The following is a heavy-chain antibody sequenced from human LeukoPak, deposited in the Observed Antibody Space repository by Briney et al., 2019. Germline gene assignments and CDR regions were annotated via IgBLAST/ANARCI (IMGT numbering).Heavy chain of an antibody. Sequence: QPGRYLRLSCAASGFTFSSYGRHWVRQAPGKGLEWVAVISYDGSNKYYADSVKGRFTISRDNSKNTLYLQRNSLRAEDTAEYYCAKGDSRFGESGSDYWGQGTLVTVSS. V-gene: IGHV3-30*18. D-gene: IGHD3-10*01. J-gene: IGHJ4*02. CDR2: ISYDGSNK. CDR1: GFTFSSYG. CDR3: AKGDSRFGESGSDY.